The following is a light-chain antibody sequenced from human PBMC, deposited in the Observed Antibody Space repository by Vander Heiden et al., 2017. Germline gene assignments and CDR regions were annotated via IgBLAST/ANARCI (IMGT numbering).Light chain of an antibody. J-gene: IGKJ5*01. V-gene: IGKV4-1*01. CDR3: QQYHSVPIT. CDR1: QSVLHTTNNAQY. Sequence: DIVLTQSPDSLAVSLGERATIDCMSSQSVLHTTNNAQYLAWYQQKPGQPPKLLIYWASTRDSGVPDRFSGSGSGTHFSLTISSLQSEDVAVYYCQQYHSVPITFGQGTRLEIK. CDR2: WAS.